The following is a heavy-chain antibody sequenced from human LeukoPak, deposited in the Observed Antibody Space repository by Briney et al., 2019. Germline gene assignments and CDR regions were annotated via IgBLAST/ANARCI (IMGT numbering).Heavy chain of an antibody. CDR2: INPNSGGT. Sequence: ASVRVSCKASGYTFTKYYIHWVRQAPGQGLEWMGWINPNSGGTDYAQKLQGRVTMTTDTSTSTAYMELRSLRSDDTAVYYCAREYHLGMDVWGQGTTVTVSS. V-gene: IGHV1-2*02. CDR1: GYTFTKYY. D-gene: IGHD2-2*01. CDR3: AREYHLGMDV. J-gene: IGHJ6*02.